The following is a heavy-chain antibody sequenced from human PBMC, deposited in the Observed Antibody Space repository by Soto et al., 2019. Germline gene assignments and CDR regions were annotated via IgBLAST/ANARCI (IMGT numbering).Heavy chain of an antibody. CDR2: VSYDGTNK. J-gene: IGHJ5*02. V-gene: IGHV3-30*18. D-gene: IGHD2-2*01. CDR3: AKTPSGLYCSSASCYVSES. CDR1: GFSFSHYG. Sequence: QVQLVESGGGVVQPGRSLRLSCAASGFSFSHYGMHWVRQAPGKGLEWVAVVSYDGTNKYYADSVRGRFTISRDNSKNTLYLQMNSLRAEDTAVYYCAKTPSGLYCSSASCYVSESWGQGTLVTVSS.